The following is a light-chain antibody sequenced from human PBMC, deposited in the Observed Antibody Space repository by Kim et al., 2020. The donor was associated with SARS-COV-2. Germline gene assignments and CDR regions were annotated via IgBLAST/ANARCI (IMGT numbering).Light chain of an antibody. CDR2: GTS. Sequence: EIVLTQSPGTLSLSPGERATLSCRASQSVSSTYLGLYQQKPGQAPRLLMYGTSTRATGIPDRFSGSGSGTDFTLTISRLEPEDSAVYYCQQYGSSPWTFGQGTKVDIK. V-gene: IGKV3-20*01. J-gene: IGKJ1*01. CDR1: QSVSSTY. CDR3: QQYGSSPWT.